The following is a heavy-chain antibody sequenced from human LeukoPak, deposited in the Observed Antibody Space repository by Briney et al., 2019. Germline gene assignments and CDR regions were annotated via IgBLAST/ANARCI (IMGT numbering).Heavy chain of an antibody. J-gene: IGHJ4*02. Sequence: ASVKVSCKASGYTFTGYYMHWVRQAPGQGLEWMGWINPNSGGTNYAQKFQGRVTMTRDTSTSTAYMELSRLRSDDTAVYCCARDQGTSWTEDYWGQGTLVTVSS. V-gene: IGHV1-2*02. D-gene: IGHD2-2*01. CDR1: GYTFTGYY. CDR3: ARDQGTSWTEDY. CDR2: INPNSGGT.